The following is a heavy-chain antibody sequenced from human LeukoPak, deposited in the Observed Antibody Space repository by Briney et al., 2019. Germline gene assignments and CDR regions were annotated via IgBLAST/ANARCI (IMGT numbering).Heavy chain of an antibody. CDR1: GFTFSSYW. D-gene: IGHD3-22*01. CDR3: AGDYYDSSGYPYFDY. V-gene: IGHV3-7*01. J-gene: IGHJ4*02. CDR2: IKQDGSEK. Sequence: GGSLRLSCAASGFTFSSYWMSWVRQAPGKGLEWVANIKQDGSEKYYVDSVKGRFTISRDNAKNSLCLQMNSPRAEDTAVYYCAGDYYDSSGYPYFDYWGQGTLVTVSS.